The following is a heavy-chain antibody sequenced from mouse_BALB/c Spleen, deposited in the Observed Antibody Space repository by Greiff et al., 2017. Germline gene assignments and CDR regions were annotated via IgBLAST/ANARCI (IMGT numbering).Heavy chain of an antibody. D-gene: IGHD2-3*01. V-gene: IGHV1S29*02. CDR2: IYPYNGGT. CDR1: GYTFTDYN. Sequence: EVQLKESGPELVKPGASVKISCKASGYTFTDYNMHWVKQSHGKSLEWIGYIYPYNGGTGYNQKFKSKATLTVDNSSSTAYMELRSLTSEDSAVYYCARGDGYPYYFDYWGQGTTLTVSS. CDR3: ARGDGYPYYFDY. J-gene: IGHJ2*01.